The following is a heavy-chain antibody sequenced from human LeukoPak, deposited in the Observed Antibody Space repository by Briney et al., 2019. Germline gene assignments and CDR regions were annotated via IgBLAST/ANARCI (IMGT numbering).Heavy chain of an antibody. CDR3: ALLAVASDFDY. CDR1: GFPFSVYE. Sequence: GGSLRLSCVVSGFPFSVYEMNWVRQAPGKGLEWVSNIASSGTIKYYADPVKGRFSISRDNAKSSLYLQMNSLRVEDTAVYYCALLAVASDFDYWGQGALVTVSS. J-gene: IGHJ4*02. D-gene: IGHD6-19*01. CDR2: IASSGTIK. V-gene: IGHV3-48*03.